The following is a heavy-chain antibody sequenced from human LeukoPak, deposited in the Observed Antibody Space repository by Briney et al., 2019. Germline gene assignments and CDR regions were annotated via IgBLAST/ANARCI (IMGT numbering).Heavy chain of an antibody. CDR2: ISSSSSYI. V-gene: IGHV3-21*01. J-gene: IGHJ5*02. CDR3: AKDLRIVGALWFDP. Sequence: GSLRLSCAASGFTFSSYSMNWVRQAPGKGLEWVSSISSSSSYIYYADSVKGRFTISRDNAKNSLYLQMNSLRAEDTAVYYCAKDLRIVGALWFDPWGQGTLVTVSS. CDR1: GFTFSSYS. D-gene: IGHD1-26*01.